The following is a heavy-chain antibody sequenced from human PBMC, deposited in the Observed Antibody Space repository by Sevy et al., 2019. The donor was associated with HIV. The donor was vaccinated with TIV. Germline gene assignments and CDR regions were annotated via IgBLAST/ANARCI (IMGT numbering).Heavy chain of an antibody. Sequence: GGSLRLSCAASTFTFHTYVMSWVRQAPEKGLEWVSTISSSSSYIYYADSVKGRFIISRDNAKNSLYLQMNSLRAEDTAVYYCAREGGHVNIFGVVPRDAMDVWGQGTTVTVSS. J-gene: IGHJ6*02. CDR1: TFTFHTYV. V-gene: IGHV3-21*01. CDR2: ISSSSSYI. CDR3: AREGGHVNIFGVVPRDAMDV. D-gene: IGHD3-3*02.